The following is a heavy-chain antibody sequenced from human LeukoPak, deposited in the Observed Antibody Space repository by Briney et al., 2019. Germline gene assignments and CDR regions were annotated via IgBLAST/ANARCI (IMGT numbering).Heavy chain of an antibody. J-gene: IGHJ5*02. CDR3: ATGYCRGGSCLNWFDP. D-gene: IGHD2-15*01. CDR2: INHSGST. Sequence: PSETLSLTCAAYRGSFKGYHWSWIPQPPGKGLEWIGEINHSGSTNYNPSLKSRVTISVDTSKNQFSLKLSSVTAADTAVYYCATGYCRGGSCLNWFDPWGQGTLVTVSS. CDR1: RGSFKGYH. V-gene: IGHV4-34*01.